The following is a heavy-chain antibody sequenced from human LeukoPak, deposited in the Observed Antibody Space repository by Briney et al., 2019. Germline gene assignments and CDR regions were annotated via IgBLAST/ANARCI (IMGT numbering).Heavy chain of an antibody. CDR2: MSYDGSNK. CDR3: AKKGDMNGGAFDI. J-gene: IGHJ3*02. Sequence: GGSLRLSCAASGFTFSSYGMHWVRQAPGKGLEWVAVMSYDGSNKYYADSVKGRFTISRDNSKNTLYLQMNSLRAEDTAVYYYAKKGDMNGGAFDIWGQGTMVTVSS. V-gene: IGHV3-30*18. CDR1: GFTFSSYG. D-gene: IGHD2-15*01.